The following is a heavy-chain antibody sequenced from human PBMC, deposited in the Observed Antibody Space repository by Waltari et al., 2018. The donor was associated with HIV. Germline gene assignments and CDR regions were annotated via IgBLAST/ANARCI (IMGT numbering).Heavy chain of an antibody. J-gene: IGHJ2*01. V-gene: IGHV1-69*01. D-gene: IGHD7-27*01. CDR1: GGTFSSYA. Sequence: QVQLVQSGAEVKKPGSSVKVSCKASGGTFSSYAISWVRQAPGQGLEWMGGSIPIFGTANYAQKFQGRVTITADESTSTAYMELSSLRSEDTAVYYCARERGRFNWGSKYFDLWGRGTLVTVSS. CDR2: SIPIFGTA. CDR3: ARERGRFNWGSKYFDL.